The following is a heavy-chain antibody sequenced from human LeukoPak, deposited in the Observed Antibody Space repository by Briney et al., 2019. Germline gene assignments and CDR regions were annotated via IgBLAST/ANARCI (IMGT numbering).Heavy chain of an antibody. CDR3: ARVAQQLAPGFYYYYMDV. J-gene: IGHJ6*03. Sequence: GGSLRLSRAASGFTFSSYSMNWVRQAPGKGLEWVSSISSSSSYIYYADSVKGRFTISRDNAKNSLYLQMNSLRAEDTAVYYCARVAQQLAPGFYYYYMDVWGKGTTVTVSS. CDR2: ISSSSSYI. D-gene: IGHD6-13*01. CDR1: GFTFSSYS. V-gene: IGHV3-21*01.